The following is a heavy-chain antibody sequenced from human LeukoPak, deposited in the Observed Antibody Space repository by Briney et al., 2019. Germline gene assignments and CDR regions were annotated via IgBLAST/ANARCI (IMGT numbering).Heavy chain of an antibody. D-gene: IGHD3-9*01. J-gene: IGHJ4*02. Sequence: QPGGSLRLSCAASGFTFSSYSMNWVRQARGKGLEWVSYISSSSSTIYYADSVKGRFTISRDNAKNSLYLQMNSLRAEDTAVYYCARGRAFYDILTGDDYWGQGTLVTVSS. V-gene: IGHV3-48*01. CDR1: GFTFSSYS. CDR3: ARGRAFYDILTGDDY. CDR2: ISSSSSTI.